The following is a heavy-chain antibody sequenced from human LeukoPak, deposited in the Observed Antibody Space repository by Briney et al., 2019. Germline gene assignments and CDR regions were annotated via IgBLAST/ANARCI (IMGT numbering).Heavy chain of an antibody. Sequence: GGSLRLSCTASGFTFSSSAMDWVRQAPGKGLEWVSAVSGSGDTTYYADSVKGRFTISRDNSKNTLYLQMDSLRAEDTAVYYCAKDLTYGEYAGGDAFDIWGQGTMVTVSS. V-gene: IGHV3-23*01. J-gene: IGHJ3*02. CDR1: GFTFSSSA. CDR2: VSGSGDTT. CDR3: AKDLTYGEYAGGDAFDI. D-gene: IGHD4-17*01.